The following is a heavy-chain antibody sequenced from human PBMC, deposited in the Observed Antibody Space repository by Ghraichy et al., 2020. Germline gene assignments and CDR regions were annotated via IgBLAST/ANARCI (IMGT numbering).Heavy chain of an antibody. V-gene: IGHV1-18*04. CDR3: ARGAMTGYFDS. Sequence: SVKVSCKASGYTFTSYYIHWVRQAPGHGLEWMGVISGYNGNTKYAQKFQGRVTMTTDTSTSTAYMELRGLTSDDTAVYFCARGAMTGYFDSWGQGTLVTVAS. CDR1: GYTFTSYY. CDR2: ISGYNGNT. J-gene: IGHJ4*02. D-gene: IGHD3-9*01.